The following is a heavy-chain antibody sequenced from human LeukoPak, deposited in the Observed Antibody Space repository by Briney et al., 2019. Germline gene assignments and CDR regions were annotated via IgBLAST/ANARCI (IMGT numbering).Heavy chain of an antibody. CDR1: GYTFTSYG. J-gene: IGHJ4*02. CDR2: ISAYNGNT. CDR3: ARDLSPGIAAAGPLDY. Sequence: ASVKVSCKASGYTFTSYGISWVRQAPGQGLEWMGWISAYNGNTNYAQKLQGRVTMTTDTSTSTAYMELRSLRSDDTAGYYCARDLSPGIAAAGPLDYWGQGTLVTVSS. D-gene: IGHD6-13*01. V-gene: IGHV1-18*01.